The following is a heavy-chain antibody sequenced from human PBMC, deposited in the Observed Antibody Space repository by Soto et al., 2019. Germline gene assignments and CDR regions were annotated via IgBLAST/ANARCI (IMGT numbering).Heavy chain of an antibody. CDR2: IWYDGSNK. CDR3: ARDKGYYDSSGYPRGDAFDI. J-gene: IGHJ3*02. V-gene: IGHV3-33*01. CDR1: GFTFSSYG. Sequence: QVQPVESGGGVVQPGRSLRLSCAASGFTFSSYGMHWVRQAPGKGLEWVAVIWYDGSNKYYADSVKGRFTISRDNSKNTLYLQMNSLRAEDTAVYYCARDKGYYDSSGYPRGDAFDIWGQGTMVTVSS. D-gene: IGHD3-22*01.